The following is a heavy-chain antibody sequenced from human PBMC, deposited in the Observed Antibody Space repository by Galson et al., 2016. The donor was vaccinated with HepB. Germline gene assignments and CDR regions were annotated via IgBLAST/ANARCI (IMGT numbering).Heavy chain of an antibody. D-gene: IGHD4-17*01. CDR3: ARDEATVTTFDSYGMDV. CDR2: IIPMFGTT. J-gene: IGHJ6*02. V-gene: IGHV1-69*13. CDR1: GGTFSRYA. Sequence: SVKVSCKASGGTFSRYAISWVRQAPGQGLDWMGGIIPMFGTTYYAQKFQGRVTITADESTSTAYMELSSLTSEDTAVYFCARDEATVTTFDSYGMDVWGQGTTVTVYS.